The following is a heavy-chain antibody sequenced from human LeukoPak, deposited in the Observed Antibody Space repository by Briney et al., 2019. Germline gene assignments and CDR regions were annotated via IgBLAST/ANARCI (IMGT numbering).Heavy chain of an antibody. V-gene: IGHV3-30*04. J-gene: IGHJ4*02. Sequence: GGSLRLSCAASGFTFSSYAMHWVRQAPGKGLEWVALISYDGYNKYYADSVKGRFTISRDNSKNTLYLQMNSLRAEDTAVYYCAKDSKLTYSYGSEPFDYWGQGTLVTVSS. CDR3: AKDSKLTYSYGSEPFDY. CDR2: ISYDGYNK. CDR1: GFTFSSYA. D-gene: IGHD3-10*01.